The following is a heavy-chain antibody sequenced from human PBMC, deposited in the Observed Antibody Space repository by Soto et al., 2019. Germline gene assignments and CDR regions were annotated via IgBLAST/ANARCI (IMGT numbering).Heavy chain of an antibody. D-gene: IGHD6-19*01. J-gene: IGHJ4*02. Sequence: PGGSLRLSCAASGFTFNTSAMSWVRQAPGKGLEWVSAISDSGGRTYYADSVKGRFTISRDNSKNTLYLQMNSLRAEDTAVYFCAKELVNSGWTYFDYWGQGTLVTVSS. CDR3: AKELVNSGWTYFDY. CDR1: GFTFNTSA. V-gene: IGHV3-23*01. CDR2: ISDSGGRT.